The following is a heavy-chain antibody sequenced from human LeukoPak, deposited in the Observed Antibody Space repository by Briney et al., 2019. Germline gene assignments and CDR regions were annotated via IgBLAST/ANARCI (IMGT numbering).Heavy chain of an antibody. CDR1: GFTVSSNY. V-gene: IGHV3-23*01. D-gene: IGHD1-26*01. CDR2: TSDRGDYT. CDR3: AKKAQYNGNYPLDY. J-gene: IGHJ4*02. Sequence: WGSLRLSCAASGFTVSSNYMSWVRQAPGKGLEWVSGTSDRGDYTYYADSVKGRFTISRDNSKNTLYLQMNSLRAEDTALYFCAKKAQYNGNYPLDYWGQGTLVTVSS.